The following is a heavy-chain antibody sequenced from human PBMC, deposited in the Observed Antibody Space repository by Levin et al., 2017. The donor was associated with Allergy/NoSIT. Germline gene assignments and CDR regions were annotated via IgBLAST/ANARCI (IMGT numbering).Heavy chain of an antibody. Sequence: SGPTLVKPTQTLTLTCTFSGFSLSTSGVGVGWIRQPPGKALEWLALIYWNDDTRYSPSLQSRPTITKDTSKTQVVRTMTNMDPVETGTYYWAHAYCGGDCYPYYYYYGMDVWGQGTTVSVSS. CDR3: AHAYCGGDCYPYYYYYGMDV. V-gene: IGHV2-5*01. J-gene: IGHJ6*02. CDR2: IYWNDDT. D-gene: IGHD2-21*02. CDR1: GFSLSTSGVG.